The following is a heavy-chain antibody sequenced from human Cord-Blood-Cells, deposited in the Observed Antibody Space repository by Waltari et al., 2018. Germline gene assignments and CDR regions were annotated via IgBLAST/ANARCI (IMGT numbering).Heavy chain of an antibody. CDR1: GFTFSSYS. Sequence: EVQLVESGGGLVKPGGSLRLSCAASGFTFSSYSMNWVRQAPGKGLEWVSSSSSNSIYIEYADAVKGRFTISRDNAKNSLYLQMNSLRAEDTAVYYCARVVGSYYYYYGMDVWGQGTTVTVSS. CDR2: SSSNSIYI. CDR3: ARVVGSYYYYYGMDV. J-gene: IGHJ6*02. V-gene: IGHV3-21*01. D-gene: IGHD1-26*01.